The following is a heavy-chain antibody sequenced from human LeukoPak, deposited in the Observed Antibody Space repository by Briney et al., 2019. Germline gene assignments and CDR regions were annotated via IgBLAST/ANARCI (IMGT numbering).Heavy chain of an antibody. Sequence: GESLRLSCVGSGFTLSSYWTSWVRLGPGKGLEWVASIQPDGRVGRYVDSVKGRFTISRDNAKSSVFLQMNSLRAEDTAVYYCARLFGGVTTFDYWGQGALVTVSS. CDR1: GFTLSSYW. CDR2: IQPDGRVG. D-gene: IGHD3-10*01. CDR3: ARLFGGVTTFDY. J-gene: IGHJ4*02. V-gene: IGHV3-7*01.